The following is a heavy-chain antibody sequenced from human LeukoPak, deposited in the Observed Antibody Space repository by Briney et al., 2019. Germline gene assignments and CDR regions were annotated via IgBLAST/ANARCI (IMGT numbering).Heavy chain of an antibody. CDR2: INAGNGNT. Sequence: ASVKVSCKASGYTFTSYAMHWVRQAPGQRLEWMGWINAGNGNTKYSQEFQGRVTITRDTSASTAYMELSSLRSEDMAVYYCARLADYYDSSGYSPGAFDIWGQGTMVTVSS. D-gene: IGHD3-22*01. CDR1: GYTFTSYA. CDR3: ARLADYYDSSGYSPGAFDI. J-gene: IGHJ3*02. V-gene: IGHV1-3*03.